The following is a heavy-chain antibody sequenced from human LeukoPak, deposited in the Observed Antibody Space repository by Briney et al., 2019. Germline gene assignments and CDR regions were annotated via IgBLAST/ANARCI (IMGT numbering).Heavy chain of an antibody. V-gene: IGHV5-51*01. CDR2: IYPGDSET. D-gene: IGHD6-6*01. CDR3: ANQIAARPGGFDY. CDR1: GYSFTSYW. Sequence: GESLKISCKGSGYSFTSYWIGWVRQMPGKGLEWMGIIYPGDSETRYSPSFQGQVTISADKSISTAYLQWSSLKASDSAIYYCANQIAARPGGFDYWGQGTLVPVSS. J-gene: IGHJ4*02.